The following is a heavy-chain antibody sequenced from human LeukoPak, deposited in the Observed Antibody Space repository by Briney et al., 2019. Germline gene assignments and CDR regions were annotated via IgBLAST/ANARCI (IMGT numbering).Heavy chain of an antibody. J-gene: IGHJ4*02. CDR3: ARGLPALFQFDY. CDR2: ISKSGEST. Sequence: PGGSLRLSCTASGFTFNSYAMNWFRQAPGKGLEWVSGISKSGESTYYADSVKGRFTISRDNSKNTQYLQMNSLRADDTAVYYCARGLPALFQFDYWGQGTQVTVSS. V-gene: IGHV3-23*01. CDR1: GFTFNSYA. D-gene: IGHD2-2*01.